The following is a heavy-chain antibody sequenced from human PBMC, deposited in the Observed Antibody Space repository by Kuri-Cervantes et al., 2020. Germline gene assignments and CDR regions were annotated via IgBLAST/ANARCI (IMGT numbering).Heavy chain of an antibody. CDR3: AKEGGNYGDYGLSDYYGMDV. CDR2: IYHSGST. Sequence: SETLSLTCAVSGCSISSGYYWGWIRQPPGKGLEWIGSIYHSGSTYYNPSLKSRVTISVDTSKNQFSLKLSSVTAADTAVYYCAKEGGNYGDYGLSDYYGMDVWGQGTTVTVSS. V-gene: IGHV4-38-2*02. D-gene: IGHD4-17*01. J-gene: IGHJ6*02. CDR1: GCSISSGYY.